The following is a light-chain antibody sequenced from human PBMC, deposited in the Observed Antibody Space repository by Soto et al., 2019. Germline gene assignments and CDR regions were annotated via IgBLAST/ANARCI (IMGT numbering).Light chain of an antibody. CDR1: NSDIGGHNF. Sequence: QSALTQPASVSESLGQSITISCSGTNSDIGGHNFVSWHQQLPGKTPKVLIYGVSNRPSGISNRFSGSKSGNTASLTISGLQADDEADYYCSSYTFSNTWVFGGGTQLTVL. CDR3: SSYTFSNTWV. CDR2: GVS. J-gene: IGLJ3*02. V-gene: IGLV2-14*01.